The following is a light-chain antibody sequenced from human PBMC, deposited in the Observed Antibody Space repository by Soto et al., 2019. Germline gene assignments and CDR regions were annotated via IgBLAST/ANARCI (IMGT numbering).Light chain of an antibody. CDR1: QSISSY. J-gene: IGKJ2*01. CDR3: QQTYSTPQT. V-gene: IGKV1-39*01. Sequence: DLQMTQSPSSLSASVGARLTITCRASQSISSYLNWYQQKPRKAPKLLIYAASSLQSGVPSRFSGSGSGTDFTLTISSLQPEDFATYYCQQTYSTPQTFGQGTKLEIK. CDR2: AAS.